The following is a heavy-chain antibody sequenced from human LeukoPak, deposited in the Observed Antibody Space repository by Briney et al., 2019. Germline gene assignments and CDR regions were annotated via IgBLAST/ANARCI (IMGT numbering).Heavy chain of an antibody. CDR3: ARAVGDSSGYFDI. J-gene: IGHJ3*02. D-gene: IGHD3-22*01. CDR1: GGSISSYY. Sequence: PSETLSLTCAVSGGSISSYYWSWIRQPPGKGLEWIGYIYSSGSTNYNPSLKSRVTISVDTSKNQFSLKLSSVTAADTAVYYCARAVGDSSGYFDIWGQGTMVTVSS. CDR2: IYSSGST. V-gene: IGHV4-59*01.